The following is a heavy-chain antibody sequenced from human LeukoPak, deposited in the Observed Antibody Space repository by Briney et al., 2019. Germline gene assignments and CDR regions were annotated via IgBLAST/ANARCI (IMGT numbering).Heavy chain of an antibody. V-gene: IGHV4-59*08. CDR2: IYYSGST. CDR3: ARATRGPFDP. CDR1: GGSISSYY. D-gene: IGHD1-26*01. J-gene: IGHJ5*02. Sequence: SETLSLTCTVSGGSISSYYWSWIRQPPGKGLEWIGYIYYSGSTNYNPSLKSRVTISVDTSKNQFSLKLSSVTAADTAVYYCARATRGPFDPWGKGTLVTVSS.